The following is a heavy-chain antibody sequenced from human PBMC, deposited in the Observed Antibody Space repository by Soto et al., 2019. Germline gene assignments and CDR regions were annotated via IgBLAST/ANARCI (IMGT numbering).Heavy chain of an antibody. CDR2: IKPIFGTT. J-gene: IGHJ4*02. CDR3: AREGVFSERQHFDS. Sequence: QVQLVQSGAEVKKPGSSVKVSCKASGDTFSRYAISWVRQAPGQGLEWMGGIKPIFGTTNYAQKFRGRVTITADESTGTGYMELISLRFEDSAVYYCAREGVFSERQHFDSWGQGTLVTVSS. D-gene: IGHD3-10*02. V-gene: IGHV1-69*01. CDR1: GDTFSRYA.